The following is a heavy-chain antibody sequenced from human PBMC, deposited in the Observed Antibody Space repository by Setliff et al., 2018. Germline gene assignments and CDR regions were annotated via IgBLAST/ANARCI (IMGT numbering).Heavy chain of an antibody. CDR1: GGSISSGSYY. J-gene: IGHJ5*02. Sequence: SETLSLTCTVSGGSISSGSYYWSWTRQPVGKGLEWIGRIYSSGSTKYNPSLKSRVTISGDTSKNQFSLKLSSVTAADTAVYYCARGAPGWELLSWFDPWGQGTLVTVSS. CDR2: IYSSGST. V-gene: IGHV4-61*02. D-gene: IGHD1-26*01. CDR3: ARGAPGWELLSWFDP.